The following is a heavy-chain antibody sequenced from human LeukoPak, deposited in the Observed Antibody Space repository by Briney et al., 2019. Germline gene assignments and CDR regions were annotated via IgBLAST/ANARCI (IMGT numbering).Heavy chain of an antibody. CDR1: GFILSSYS. D-gene: IGHD3-3*01. CDR3: AREGVKYYDFWSGYYPVLSEDYFDY. CDR2: ISSSSSTI. J-gene: IGHJ4*02. Sequence: GWSLRLSCAASGFILSSYSMNWVRQAAGKGLEWVSYISSSSSTIYYADSVKGRFTISRNNAKNSLYLQMNSLRAEDTAVYYCAREGVKYYDFWSGYYPVLSEDYFDYWGQGTLVTVSS. V-gene: IGHV3-48*04.